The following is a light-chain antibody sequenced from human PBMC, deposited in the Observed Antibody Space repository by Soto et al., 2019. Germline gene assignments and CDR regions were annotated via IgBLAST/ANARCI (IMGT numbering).Light chain of an antibody. CDR3: QQYGSSPYT. V-gene: IGKV3-20*01. CDR1: QSVSSSY. CDR2: GAS. Sequence: EIVLTQSPGTLPLSPGERATLSCRASQSVSSSYLAWYQQKPGQAPRLLIYGASSRATGIPDRFSGSGSGTDLTLTISSLEPEDFAVYYCQQYGSSPYTFGQGTKLEIK. J-gene: IGKJ2*01.